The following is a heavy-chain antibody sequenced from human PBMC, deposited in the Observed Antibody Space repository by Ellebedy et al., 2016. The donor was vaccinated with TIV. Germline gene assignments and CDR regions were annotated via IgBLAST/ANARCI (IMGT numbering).Heavy chain of an antibody. Sequence: MPSETLSLTCIVSGDSISTTNYFWGWLRQPPGKGLEWIGSLNYGGVTYVDPSLKNRVTMSLDTSKNQFSLKVNSVTAADTAIYYCASHRGFYSGWSFDYWGQGTLITVSS. CDR3: ASHRGFYSGWSFDY. CDR2: LNYGGVT. CDR1: GDSISTTNYF. J-gene: IGHJ4*02. D-gene: IGHD5-12*01. V-gene: IGHV4-39*07.